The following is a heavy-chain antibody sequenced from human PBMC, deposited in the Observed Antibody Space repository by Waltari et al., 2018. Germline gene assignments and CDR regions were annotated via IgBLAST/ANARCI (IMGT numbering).Heavy chain of an antibody. CDR3: ARGRSTSPLDFYFYYMDV. CDR1: GGSFSGYS. J-gene: IGHJ6*03. CDR2: IDHSGST. D-gene: IGHD6-13*01. V-gene: IGHV4-34*01. Sequence: QVQLQQWGAGLLKPSETLSLTCAVYGGSFSGYSWNWTRQPPGKGLEWIGEIDHSGSTNFNPSLKSRIAISVDTSKNQFSLKLSSVTAADTALYYCARGRSTSPLDFYFYYMDVWGKGTTVTVSS.